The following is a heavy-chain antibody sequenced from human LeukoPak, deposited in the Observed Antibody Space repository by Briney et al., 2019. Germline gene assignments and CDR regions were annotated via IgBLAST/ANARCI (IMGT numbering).Heavy chain of an antibody. CDR2: ISHSGTT. CDR1: GGSISNS. D-gene: IGHD1/OR15-1a*01. CDR3: ASTRNTHFYYYMDV. V-gene: IGHV4-59*08. Sequence: SETLSLTCIVSGGSISNSWNWIRQPPGKGLEWVGYISHSGTTSYNSSLKSRVTISVDTSKNQLSLKLTSVTAADTAVYYCASTRNTHFYYYMDVWGNGTTVTVSS. J-gene: IGHJ6*03.